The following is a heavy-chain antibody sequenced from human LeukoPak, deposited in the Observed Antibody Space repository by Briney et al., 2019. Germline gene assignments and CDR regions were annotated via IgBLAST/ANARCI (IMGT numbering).Heavy chain of an antibody. J-gene: IGHJ6*02. CDR1: GFSFRSFE. CDR3: ARSTELSDPYFYYGMDV. CDR2: ISSASGTI. Sequence: PGGSLRLSCAASGFSFRSFEMSWVRQAPGKGLECIAYISSASGTIYHADSVKGRFTISRDNANNPLYLQMNSLRAEDTAIYYCARSTELSDPYFYYGMDVWGQGTTVTVSS. V-gene: IGHV3-48*03. D-gene: IGHD1-26*01.